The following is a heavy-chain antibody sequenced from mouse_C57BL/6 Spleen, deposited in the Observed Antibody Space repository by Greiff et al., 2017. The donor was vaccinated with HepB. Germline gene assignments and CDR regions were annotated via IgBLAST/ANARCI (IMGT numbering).Heavy chain of an antibody. D-gene: IGHD1-1*01. J-gene: IGHJ2*01. CDR3: AREGITTVVATYYFDY. V-gene: IGHV3-6*01. CDR2: ISYDGSN. CDR1: GYSITSGYY. Sequence: ESGPGLVKPSQSLSLTCSVTGYSITSGYYWNWIRQFPGNKLEWMGYISYDGSNNYNPSLKNRISITRDTSKNQFFLKLNSVTTEDTATYYCAREGITTVVATYYFDYWGQGTTLTVSS.